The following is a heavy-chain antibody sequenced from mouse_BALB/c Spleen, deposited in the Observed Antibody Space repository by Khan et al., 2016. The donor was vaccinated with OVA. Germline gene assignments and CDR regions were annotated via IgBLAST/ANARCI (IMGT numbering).Heavy chain of an antibody. CDR3: GRDGSYYRNDGLFAY. V-gene: IGHV1-4*01. D-gene: IGHD2-14*01. CDR1: GYTFSSYT. Sequence: QMQLEESGAELARPGASVKMSCKTSGYTFSSYTIHWIKLRPGQGLEWIGYINPNNGYTNYNQKFKEKATLTADKSYTTVYMQLSSLTSDDSAMYNCGRDGSYYRNDGLFAYWGQGTLVTVSA. CDR2: INPNNGYT. J-gene: IGHJ3*01.